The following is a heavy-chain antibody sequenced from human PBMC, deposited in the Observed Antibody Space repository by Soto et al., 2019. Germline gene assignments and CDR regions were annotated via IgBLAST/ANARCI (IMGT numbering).Heavy chain of an antibody. CDR3: ARARGRDRYYYYGMDV. CDR1: GDSVSGNSAA. J-gene: IGHJ6*02. Sequence: SQTLSLTCAISGDSVSGNSAAWNWIRQSPSRGLEWLGRTYYRSKWYNDYAVSVRSRITINPDTSRNQFSLQLNSVTPEDTAVYYCARARGRDRYYYYGMDVWGLGTTVTVSS. CDR2: TYYRSKWYN. D-gene: IGHD2-21*02. V-gene: IGHV6-1*01.